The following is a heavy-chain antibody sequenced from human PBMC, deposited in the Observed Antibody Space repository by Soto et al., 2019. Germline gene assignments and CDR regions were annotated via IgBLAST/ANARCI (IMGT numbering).Heavy chain of an antibody. CDR1: GFTFSSYA. V-gene: IGHV3-23*01. Sequence: EVQLLESGGGLVQPGGSLRLSCAASGFTFSSYAMSWVRQAPGKGLEWVAAISGSGGSTYYADSVKGRFTISRDHSKNTLYLQMNSLRAEDTAVYYGAKVSQTIVVVPRFDYWGQGNLVTVSS. D-gene: IGHD3-22*01. J-gene: IGHJ4*02. CDR3: AKVSQTIVVVPRFDY. CDR2: ISGSGGST.